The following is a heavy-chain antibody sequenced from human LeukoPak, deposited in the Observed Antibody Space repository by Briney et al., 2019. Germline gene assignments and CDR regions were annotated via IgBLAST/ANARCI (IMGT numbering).Heavy chain of an antibody. J-gene: IGHJ4*02. CDR3: ARKNYFASGSYSGFDF. V-gene: IGHV1-3*04. CDR1: GYTFTSNP. Sequence: ASVKVSCKASGYTFTSNPMYWMRQAPGQGLEWMGWINTVNGDTKCSQNFQGRITITRDTSASTAYMELSGLGSEDTAVYYCARKNYFASGSYSGFDFWGQGTLVTVSS. CDR2: INTVNGDT. D-gene: IGHD3-10*01.